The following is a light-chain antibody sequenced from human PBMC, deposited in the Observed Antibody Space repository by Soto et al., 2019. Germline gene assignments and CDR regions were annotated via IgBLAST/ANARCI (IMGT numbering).Light chain of an antibody. J-gene: IGKJ5*01. CDR2: DSS. V-gene: IGKV3-11*01. CDR3: QQRKNWPPIT. CDR1: QNVDKF. Sequence: EIELTQSPATLSLSPGETATLSCRASQNVDKFLAWYQQRPGQPPRLLIFDSSNSATGVPVRFSGSGSGTVFTLTIGSLEPEDSAVDYCQQRKNWPPITFGQGPRLEIK.